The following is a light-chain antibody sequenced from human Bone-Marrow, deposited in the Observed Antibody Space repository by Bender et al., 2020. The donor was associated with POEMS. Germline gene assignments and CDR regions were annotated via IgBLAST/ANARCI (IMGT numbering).Light chain of an antibody. CDR3: CSYAGYWV. Sequence: QSALTQPASVSGSPGQSITISCTGTGLDEAIYDFVSWYQHFPGKAPQLIIYEGSKRPSGVSSRFSGSKSDSSASLTISGLQTEDESDYYCCSYAGYWVFGGGTKLTVL. CDR2: EGS. V-gene: IGLV2-23*01. J-gene: IGLJ3*02. CDR1: GLDEAIYDF.